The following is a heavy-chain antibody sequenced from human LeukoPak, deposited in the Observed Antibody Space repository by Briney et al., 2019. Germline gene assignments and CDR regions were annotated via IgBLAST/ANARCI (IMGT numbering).Heavy chain of an antibody. CDR2: ISTSSSTI. CDR1: GFTFSTYS. V-gene: IGHV3-48*02. Sequence: PGGSLRLSCAASGFTFSTYSMNWVRQAPRQAPGRGLEWVSYISTSSSTIYYADSVKRRFTISRDNAKNSLYLQMNSLRDEDTAVYYCAREGDYYDSSGYVDYWGQGTLVTVS. D-gene: IGHD3-22*01. J-gene: IGHJ4*02. CDR3: AREGDYYDSSGYVDY.